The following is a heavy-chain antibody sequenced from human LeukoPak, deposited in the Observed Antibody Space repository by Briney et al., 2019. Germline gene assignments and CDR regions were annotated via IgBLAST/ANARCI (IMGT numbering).Heavy chain of an antibody. D-gene: IGHD3-9*01. CDR1: GFTFSSYA. V-gene: IGHV3-23*01. CDR3: AKDMILTGYYSQVSPNDY. CDR2: ISGSGGSA. J-gene: IGHJ4*02. Sequence: GGSLRLSCAASGFTFSSYAMSWVRQAPGKGLEWVSAISGSGGSAYYADSVKGRFTISRDNSKNTLYLQMNSLRAEDTAVYYCAKDMILTGYYSQVSPNDYWGQGTLVTVSS.